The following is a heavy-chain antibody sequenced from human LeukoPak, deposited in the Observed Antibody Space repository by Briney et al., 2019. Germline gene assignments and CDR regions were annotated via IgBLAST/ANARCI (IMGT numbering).Heavy chain of an antibody. D-gene: IGHD5-24*01. CDR2: IYTSGST. J-gene: IGHJ3*02. CDR3: AVGRDGYNWDAFDI. V-gene: IGHV4-4*07. CDR1: GGSISSYY. Sequence: SETLSLTCTVSGGSISSYYWSWIRQPAGKGLESIGRIYTSGSTNYNPSLKSRVTMSVDTSKNQFSLKLSSVTAADTAVYYCAVGRDGYNWDAFDIWGQGTMVTVSS.